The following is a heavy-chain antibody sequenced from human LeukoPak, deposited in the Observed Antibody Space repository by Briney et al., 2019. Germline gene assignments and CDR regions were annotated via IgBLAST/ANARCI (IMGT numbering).Heavy chain of an antibody. CDR2: IRYDGSNK. V-gene: IGHV3-30*02. CDR1: GFTFSSYG. CDR3: ARDTIGEGEDANYAVYYFDY. D-gene: IGHD4/OR15-4a*01. Sequence: GGSLRLSCAASGFTFSSYGMHWVRQAPGKGLEWVAFIRYDGSNKYYADSVKGRFTISRDNGKNSLDLQMNSLRADDTAFYYCARDTIGEGEDANYAVYYFDYWGQGTVVTVSS. J-gene: IGHJ4*02.